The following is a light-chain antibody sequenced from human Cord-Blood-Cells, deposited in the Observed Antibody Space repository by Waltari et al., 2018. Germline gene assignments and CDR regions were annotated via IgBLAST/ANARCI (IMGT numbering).Light chain of an antibody. Sequence: SYELTQPPSVSVSPGQTASITCSGDKLGDKYACWYQQKPGQSPVLVIHQDSRRPSGIPERFSGSKSGNAATLASGGSQAMDVAVYYCQAWDGGTAVFESGTNVPAL. CDR3: QAWDGGTAV. CDR2: QDS. J-gene: IGLJ1*01. V-gene: IGLV3-1*01. CDR1: KLGDKY.